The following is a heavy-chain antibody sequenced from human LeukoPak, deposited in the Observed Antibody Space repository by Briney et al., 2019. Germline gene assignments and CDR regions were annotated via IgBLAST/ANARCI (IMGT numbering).Heavy chain of an antibody. Sequence: SETLSLTCAVPGYSISSGYYWGWIRQPPGKGLEWMGSIYHSGNTYYNPSLKSRVSISVDTSKNQFSLKLSSVTAADTAVYYCARGGGSGSRNFDYWGQDYWGQGTLVTVSS. J-gene: IGHJ4*02. D-gene: IGHD3-3*01. V-gene: IGHV4-38-2*01. CDR1: GYSISSGYY. CDR3: ARGGGSGSRNFDYWGQDY. CDR2: IYHSGNT.